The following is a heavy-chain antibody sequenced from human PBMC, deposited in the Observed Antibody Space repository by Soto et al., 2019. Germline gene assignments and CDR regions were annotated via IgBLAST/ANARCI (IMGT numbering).Heavy chain of an antibody. D-gene: IGHD1-26*01. J-gene: IGHJ3*01. V-gene: IGHV1-2*02. CDR1: GYTLTGHY. Sequence: ASVKVSCKASGYTLTGHYMHWVRQAPGERLEWMGWINPNSGDTNYAQKFQGRVTMTGDTSVTTTYMDVYGLRSDETATNNCGRGSGKDYLAFDLWGQGTVVTVSS. CDR2: INPNSGDT. CDR3: GRGSGKDYLAFDL.